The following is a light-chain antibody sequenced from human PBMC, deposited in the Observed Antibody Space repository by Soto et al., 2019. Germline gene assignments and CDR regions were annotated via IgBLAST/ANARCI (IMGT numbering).Light chain of an antibody. CDR1: QSVKTN. J-gene: IGKJ4*01. Sequence: EIVMTQSPATLSVSPGERVTLSCRASQSVKTNLAWYQQRPGQAPRLLVYGASTRAPGIPARFYGSGFGTGFILTLSRLQSGGFAIYYCQPYGNLLGTFGGGTKVE. V-gene: IGKV3-15*01. CDR3: QPYGNLLGT. CDR2: GAS.